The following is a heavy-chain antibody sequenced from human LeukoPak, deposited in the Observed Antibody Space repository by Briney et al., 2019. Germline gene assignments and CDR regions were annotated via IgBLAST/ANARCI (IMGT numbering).Heavy chain of an antibody. D-gene: IGHD2-15*01. V-gene: IGHV1-18*01. Sequence: ASVKVSCKASGYTFTSYGISWVRQAPGQGLEWMGWISAYNGNANYAQKLQGRVTMTTDTSTSTAYMELRSLRSDDTAVYYCARVGSGGSWDYYYMDVWGKGTTVTVSS. CDR2: ISAYNGNA. CDR3: ARVGSGGSWDYYYMDV. CDR1: GYTFTSYG. J-gene: IGHJ6*03.